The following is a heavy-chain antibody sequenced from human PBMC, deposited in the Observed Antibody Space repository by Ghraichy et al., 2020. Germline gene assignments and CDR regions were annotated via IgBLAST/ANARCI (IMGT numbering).Heavy chain of an antibody. CDR3: ARDIALE. CDR2: IYYSGST. J-gene: IGHJ4*02. D-gene: IGHD6-13*01. CDR1: GGSVSSGSYY. Sequence: ETLSLTCTVSGGSVSSGSYYWSWIRQPPGKGLEWIGYIYYSGSTNYNPSLKSRVTISVDTAKNQFSLKLSSVTAADTAVYYCARDIALEWGQGTLFTVSS. V-gene: IGHV4-61*01.